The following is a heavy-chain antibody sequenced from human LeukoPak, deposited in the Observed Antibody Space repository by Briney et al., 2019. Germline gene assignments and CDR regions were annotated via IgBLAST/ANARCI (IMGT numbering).Heavy chain of an antibody. CDR2: IWYDGSNK. J-gene: IGHJ4*02. Sequence: GGSLRLSCAASGFTFSSYGMHWVRQAPGKGLEWVAVIWYDGSNKYYADSVKGRFTIPRDNSKNTLYLQMNSLRAEDTAVYYCARDYGSSTSCYDYWGQGTLVTVSS. D-gene: IGHD2-2*01. CDR1: GFTFSSYG. CDR3: ARDYGSSTSCYDY. V-gene: IGHV3-33*01.